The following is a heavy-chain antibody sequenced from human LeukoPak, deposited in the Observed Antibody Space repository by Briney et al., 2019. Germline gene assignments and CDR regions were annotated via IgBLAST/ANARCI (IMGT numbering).Heavy chain of an antibody. V-gene: IGHV1-24*01. CDR3: ATGPRLEWLLYPGYFDY. CDR1: GYTLTELS. CDR2: FDPEDGET. D-gene: IGHD3-3*01. Sequence: ASVKVSCKVSGYTLTELSMHWVRQAPGKGLEWTGGFDPEDGETIYAQKFQGRVTMTEDTSTDTAYMELSSLRSEDTAVYYCATGPRLEWLLYPGYFDYWGQGTLVTVSS. J-gene: IGHJ4*02.